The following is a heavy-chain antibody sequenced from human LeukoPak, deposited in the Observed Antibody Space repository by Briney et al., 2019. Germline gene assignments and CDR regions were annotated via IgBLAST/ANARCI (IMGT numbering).Heavy chain of an antibody. Sequence: GGSLRLSCAATGFTFSSYAMSWVRQAPGKGLEWVSAISGSGGGTYYADSVKGRFTISRDNSKNTLYLQMNSLRAEDTAVYYCAKDGDGSGYSNWFDPWGQGTLVTVSS. CDR1: GFTFSSYA. V-gene: IGHV3-23*01. CDR3: AKDGDGSGYSNWFDP. J-gene: IGHJ5*02. CDR2: ISGSGGGT. D-gene: IGHD3-22*01.